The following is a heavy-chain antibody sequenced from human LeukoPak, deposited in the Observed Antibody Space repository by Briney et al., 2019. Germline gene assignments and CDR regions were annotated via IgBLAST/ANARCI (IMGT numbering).Heavy chain of an antibody. V-gene: IGHV3-48*03. Sequence: GGSLRLSCAASGFTFSSYEMNWVRQAPGKGLEWVSYISTTGSSIYYADSVKGRFTISRDNVKNLLYLQMNSLRAEDTAVYYCAKRIQSAMATGYWGQGTLVTVSS. D-gene: IGHD5-18*01. J-gene: IGHJ4*02. CDR2: ISTTGSSI. CDR1: GFTFSSYE. CDR3: AKRIQSAMATGY.